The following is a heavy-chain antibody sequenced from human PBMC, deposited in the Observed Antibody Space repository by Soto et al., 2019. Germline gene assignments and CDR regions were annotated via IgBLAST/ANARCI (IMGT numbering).Heavy chain of an antibody. D-gene: IGHD3-22*01. CDR2: IIPKFETS. J-gene: IGHJ5*01. Sequence: ASVKVSCKASGDSSSMFAINWMRQAPGQGLEWMGGIIPKFETSNYAQKFQGRVTITADESTNTAYLEVRSLTYEDTAVYYCARTSREIKMIVVVPSGFFDSWGQGTLVTVSS. V-gene: IGHV1-69*13. CDR1: GDSSSMFA. CDR3: ARTSREIKMIVVVPSGFFDS.